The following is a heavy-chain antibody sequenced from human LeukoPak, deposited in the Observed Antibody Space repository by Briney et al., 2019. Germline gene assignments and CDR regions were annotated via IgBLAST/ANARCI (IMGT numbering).Heavy chain of an antibody. J-gene: IGHJ4*02. CDR3: ATVGTYYYDSSGYNGDGY. Sequence: ASVKVSCKASGYTFTSYGISWVRQAPGQGLEWMGWISAYNGNTNYAQKLQGRVTMTTDTSTSTAYMELRSLRSDDTAVYYCATVGTYYYDSSGYNGDGYWGQGTPVTVSS. CDR1: GYTFTSYG. CDR2: ISAYNGNT. D-gene: IGHD3-22*01. V-gene: IGHV1-18*01.